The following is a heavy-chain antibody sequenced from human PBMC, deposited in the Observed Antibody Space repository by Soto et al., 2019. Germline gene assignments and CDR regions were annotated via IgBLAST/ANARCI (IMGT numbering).Heavy chain of an antibody. CDR3: ARDRHPYSTKYYFDY. V-gene: IGHV3-23*01. Sequence: GGSLSLSCAASGFTFSTYAMNWVRQPPGKGLEWVSSISGSGAYTYYADSVQGRFTISRDNSKNTLNLQMNSLRAEDTAVYYCARDRHPYSTKYYFDYWGQGTLVTVSS. CDR2: ISGSGAYT. D-gene: IGHD2-2*01. CDR1: GFTFSTYA. J-gene: IGHJ4*02.